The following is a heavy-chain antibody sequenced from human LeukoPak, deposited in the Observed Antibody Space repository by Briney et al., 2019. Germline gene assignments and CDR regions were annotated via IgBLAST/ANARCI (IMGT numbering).Heavy chain of an antibody. Sequence: SETLSLTFTVPGGPINKYYWYWIRQPPGKGLEWIGYVHYSGSTYYNPSLQSRVTISVDTSKNQFSLKLSSVTAADTAVYYCARRMEQMPTIGQSDWIDPWGQGTLVTVSS. V-gene: IGHV4-59*08. CDR1: GGPINKYY. CDR3: ARRMEQMPTIGQSDWIDP. J-gene: IGHJ5*02. D-gene: IGHD5-24*01. CDR2: VHYSGST.